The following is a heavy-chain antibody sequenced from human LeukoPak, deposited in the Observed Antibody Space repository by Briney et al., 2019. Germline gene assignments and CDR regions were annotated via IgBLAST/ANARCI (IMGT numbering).Heavy chain of an antibody. CDR2: IKQDGSVR. V-gene: IGHV3-7*04. Sequence: GGSLRLSCAASGFTFSGYWMSWVRRAPGKGLEWVTNIKQDGSVRYYVDSVKGRFTISRDNAKNSLFLQMNSLRAEDTDVYYCARNTFCSRSSCQTALDYWGQGTLVTVSS. CDR1: GFTFSGYW. CDR3: ARNTFCSRSSCQTALDY. J-gene: IGHJ4*02. D-gene: IGHD2-15*01.